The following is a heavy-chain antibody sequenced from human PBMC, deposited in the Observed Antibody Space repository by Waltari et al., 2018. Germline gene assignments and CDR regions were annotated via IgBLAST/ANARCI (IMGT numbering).Heavy chain of an antibody. D-gene: IGHD2-15*01. CDR1: GGTFSSYA. J-gene: IGHJ5*02. V-gene: IGHV1-69*04. Sequence: QVQLVQSGAEVKKPGSSVKVSCKASGGTFSSYAISWVRHAPGQGLEWMGGIIPILGIANYAQKFQGRVTITADESTSTAYMELSSLRSEDTAVYYCARDTRSCSGGSCYHRFDPWGQGTLVTVSS. CDR2: IIPILGIA. CDR3: ARDTRSCSGGSCYHRFDP.